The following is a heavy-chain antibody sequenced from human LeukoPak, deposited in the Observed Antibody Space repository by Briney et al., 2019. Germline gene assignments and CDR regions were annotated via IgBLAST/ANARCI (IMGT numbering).Heavy chain of an antibody. D-gene: IGHD3-3*01. CDR3: ARGLRFLEGRDYYYMDV. V-gene: IGHV4-39*01. CDR1: GGSISSSSYY. Sequence: SETLSLTCTVSGGSISSSSYYWGWIRQPPGKGLEWIGIIYYSGSTYYNPSLKSRVTISVDTSKNQFSLKLSSVTAADTAVYYCARGLRFLEGRDYYYMDVWGKGTTVIVSS. J-gene: IGHJ6*03. CDR2: IYYSGST.